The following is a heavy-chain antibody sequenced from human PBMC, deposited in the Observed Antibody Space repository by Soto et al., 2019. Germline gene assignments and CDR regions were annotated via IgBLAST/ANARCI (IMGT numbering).Heavy chain of an antibody. D-gene: IGHD3-10*01. CDR1: GFRFSSNG. CDR2: ISYDGNKK. V-gene: IGHV3-30*18. CDR3: AKDLLSEFDL. Sequence: QVQLVESGGGVVQPGRSLRLSCAASGFRFSSNGMHWVRQAPGKGLEWVALISYDGNKKYYADSMKGRFTISRDNSKNTLFLQMDSLTPEDTAVYLCAKDLLSEFDLWGQGTLVSVSS. J-gene: IGHJ4*02.